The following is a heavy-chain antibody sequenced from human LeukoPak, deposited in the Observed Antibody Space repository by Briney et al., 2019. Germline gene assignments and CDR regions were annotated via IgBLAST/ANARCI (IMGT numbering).Heavy chain of an antibody. CDR1: GFTFSSYA. CDR3: AKARDSSCWYFDY. V-gene: IGHV3-23*01. Sequence: QPGGSLRLSCAASGFTFSSYAMGGVRQAPGKGLEWVSAISGSGGSTYYAYPAKGRLTISRANSKNPLYLQMNSLRAEDTAVYYCAKARDSSCWYFDYWGQGTLVTVSS. D-gene: IGHD6-19*01. CDR2: ISGSGGST. J-gene: IGHJ4*02.